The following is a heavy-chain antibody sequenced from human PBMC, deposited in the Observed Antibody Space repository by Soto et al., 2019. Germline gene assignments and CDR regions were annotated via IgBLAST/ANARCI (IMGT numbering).Heavy chain of an antibody. CDR1: GFTFSSYG. CDR2: ISYDGSNK. Sequence: QVQLVESGGGVVQPGRSLRLSCAASGFTFSSYGMHWVRQAPGKGLEWVAVISYDGSNKYYADSVKGRFTISRDNSKNTLYLQMNSLRAEDTDVYYCAKVLWFGELLQRYYYYGMDVWGQGTTVTVSS. D-gene: IGHD3-10*01. V-gene: IGHV3-30*18. CDR3: AKVLWFGELLQRYYYYGMDV. J-gene: IGHJ6*02.